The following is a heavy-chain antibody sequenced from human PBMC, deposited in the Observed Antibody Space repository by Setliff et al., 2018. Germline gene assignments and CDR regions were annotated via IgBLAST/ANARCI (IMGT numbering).Heavy chain of an antibody. CDR1: GGSFDSDV. Sequence: PGESLKISCKASGGSFDSDVITWVRQAPGKGLEWISYISPSSDRVYYSKSVEGRFSVSRDNAKKSLYLQMNSLRVDDTAVYYCARDLRVAVAGFDLWGQGSLVTVSS. J-gene: IGHJ4*02. D-gene: IGHD6-19*01. CDR3: ARDLRVAVAGFDL. V-gene: IGHV3-48*04. CDR2: ISPSSDRV.